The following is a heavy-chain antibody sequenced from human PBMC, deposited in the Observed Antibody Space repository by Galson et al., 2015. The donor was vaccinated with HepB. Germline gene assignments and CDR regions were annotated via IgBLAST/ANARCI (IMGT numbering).Heavy chain of an antibody. J-gene: IGHJ4*02. CDR3: TKNLPRGGDFDD. V-gene: IGHV1-8*01. Sequence: SVKVSCKASGYTFTNYDINWVRQAAGQGLEWMGWMNINTGGTGYAQKFQGRVFMTRDTSISTAYMELSSLRSEDTAIYYCTKNLPRGGDFDDWGQGTLVTVSS. CDR2: MNINTGGT. CDR1: GYTFTNYD. D-gene: IGHD3-10*01.